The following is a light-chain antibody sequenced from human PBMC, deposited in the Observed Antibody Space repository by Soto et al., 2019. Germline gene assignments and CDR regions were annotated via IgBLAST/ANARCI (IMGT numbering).Light chain of an antibody. CDR2: GAS. V-gene: IGKV3-20*01. CDR3: QQYGSSLSIT. J-gene: IGKJ5*01. CDR1: QSVSSYY. Sequence: EIVLTQSPGTLSLSPGERATLSCRASQSVSSYYFAWYQQKPGQAPRLLIYGASSRATGIPDRFSGSGSGTDFTLTISRLEPEDSAVCYCQQYGSSLSITFGQGTRLEIK.